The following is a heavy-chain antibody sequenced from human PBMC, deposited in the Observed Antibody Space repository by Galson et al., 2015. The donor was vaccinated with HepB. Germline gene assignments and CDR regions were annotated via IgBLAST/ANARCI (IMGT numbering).Heavy chain of an antibody. Sequence: SLRLSCAASGFTFSSFAMSWVRQAPGKGLEWVSAIIPSAGSTYYADSVKGRFTISRDNSKNTLYLQMNSLRAEDTAVYYCASGKFRQLSSHLDYWGQGALVTVAS. CDR2: IIPSAGST. V-gene: IGHV3-23*01. D-gene: IGHD5-18*01. CDR3: ASGKFRQLSSHLDY. CDR1: GFTFSSFA. J-gene: IGHJ4*02.